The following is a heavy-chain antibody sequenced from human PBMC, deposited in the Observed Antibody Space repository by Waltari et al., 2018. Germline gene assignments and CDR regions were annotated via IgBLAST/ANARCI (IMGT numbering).Heavy chain of an antibody. Sequence: EVQLLESGGGLAQPGGSLTLSCAASGLTFSFYARNWVRQAPGKGLEWVSGISGSGGSTYYADSVKGRFTISRDNSKNTLYLQMNSLRAEDTAVYYCAKDSPVLMVYAADYWGQGTMVTVSS. J-gene: IGHJ4*02. CDR1: GLTFSFYA. V-gene: IGHV3-23*01. CDR2: ISGSGGST. CDR3: AKDSPVLMVYAADY. D-gene: IGHD2-8*01.